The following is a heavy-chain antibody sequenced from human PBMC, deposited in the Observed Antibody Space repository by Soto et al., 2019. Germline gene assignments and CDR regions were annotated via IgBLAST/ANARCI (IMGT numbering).Heavy chain of an antibody. V-gene: IGHV3-33*01. J-gene: IGHJ3*02. CDR1: GFTFSSYG. CDR2: IWYDGSNK. CDR3: ARDTVIVGAISVFGAFDI. Sequence: GGSLRLSCAASGFTFSSYGMHWVRQAPGKGLEWVAVIWYDGSNKYYADSVKGRFTISRDNSKNTLYLQMNSLRAEDTAVYYCARDTVIVGAISVFGAFDIWGQGTMVTVSS. D-gene: IGHD1-26*01.